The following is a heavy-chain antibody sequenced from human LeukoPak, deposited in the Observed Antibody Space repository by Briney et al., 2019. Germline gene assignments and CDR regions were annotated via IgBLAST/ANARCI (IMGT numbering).Heavy chain of an antibody. Sequence: GGSLRLSCGASGFTFSTYAMSWVRQPPGKGLQWVSGISGSDSGTYYTDSVKGRFTISRDNSKNTVYLEIDNLRAEDTAVYDCAKCMSGTGVCLNFDSWGQGILVTVSS. CDR2: ISGSDSGT. V-gene: IGHV3-23*01. CDR3: AKCMSGTGVCLNFDS. CDR1: GFTFSTYA. D-gene: IGHD2-8*02. J-gene: IGHJ4*02.